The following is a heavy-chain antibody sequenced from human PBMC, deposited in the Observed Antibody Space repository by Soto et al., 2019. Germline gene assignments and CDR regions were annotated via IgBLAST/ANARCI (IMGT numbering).Heavy chain of an antibody. J-gene: IGHJ4*02. V-gene: IGHV1-69*01. Sequence: QVHLLLQSGAEVKKPGSSVKVSCKASGGTPSNSAISWVRQAPGQGLEWMGGIIPIFGTPNYAQKFQDRVTFTAHESTNTAYMELSRLTSEDTAVYYCARDRAPRGWSYLDLWGQGTQVTVSS. CDR2: IIPIFGTP. CDR3: ARDRAPRGWSYLDL. D-gene: IGHD2-15*01. CDR1: GGTPSNSA.